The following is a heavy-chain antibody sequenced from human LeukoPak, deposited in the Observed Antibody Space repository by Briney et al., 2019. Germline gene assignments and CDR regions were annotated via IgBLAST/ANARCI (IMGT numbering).Heavy chain of an antibody. CDR1: GFTFSSYS. CDR3: ARDEGVVPAAIRGWYFDY. Sequence: GGSLRLSRAASGFTFSSYSMNWVRQAPGKGLEWVSSISSSSSYIYYADSVKGRFTISRDNAKNSLYLQMNSLRAEDTAVYYCARDEGVVPAAIRGWYFDYWGQGTLVTVSS. J-gene: IGHJ4*02. D-gene: IGHD2-2*02. V-gene: IGHV3-21*01. CDR2: ISSSSSYI.